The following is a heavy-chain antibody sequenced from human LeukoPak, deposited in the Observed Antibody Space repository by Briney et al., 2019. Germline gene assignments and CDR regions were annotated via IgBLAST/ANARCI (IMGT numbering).Heavy chain of an antibody. Sequence: GGSLRLSCTASGFTFSSYWMHWVRQAPGKGLVWVSRINSDGGSTSYADSVKGRFTISRDNAKNTLYLQMNSLRAEDTAVYYCARKIQGKAPLHLYHRGQGTLVTGPS. D-gene: IGHD1-14*01. CDR3: ARKIQGKAPLHLYH. V-gene: IGHV3-74*01. J-gene: IGHJ4*02. CDR1: GFTFSSYW. CDR2: INSDGGST.